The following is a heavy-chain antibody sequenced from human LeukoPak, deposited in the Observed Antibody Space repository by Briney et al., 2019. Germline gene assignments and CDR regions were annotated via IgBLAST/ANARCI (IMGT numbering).Heavy chain of an antibody. D-gene: IGHD3-10*01. Sequence: GGPLRLSCAASGFTFSSYAMSWVRQAPGKGLEWVSTISGSGGSTYYADSVKGRFTISRDNSKNTLYLQMNSLRVEDTAVYYCAKDPTGSGSYYKAPCFDCWGQGTLVTVSS. J-gene: IGHJ4*02. CDR1: GFTFSSYA. CDR3: AKDPTGSGSYYKAPCFDC. CDR2: ISGSGGST. V-gene: IGHV3-23*01.